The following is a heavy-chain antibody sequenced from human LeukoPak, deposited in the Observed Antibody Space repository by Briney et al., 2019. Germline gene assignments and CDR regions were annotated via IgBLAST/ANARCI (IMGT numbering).Heavy chain of an antibody. V-gene: IGHV3-23*01. Sequence: GGTLRLSCAASGFTFSSYDMSWVRQAPGKGLEWVSAISGSGGSTYYADSVKGRFTISRDNSKNTLYLQMNSLRAEDTAVYYCAKGPEQFPNYYGSGSYYGHFDYWGQGTLVTVSS. CDR1: GFTFSSYD. CDR2: ISGSGGST. CDR3: AKGPEQFPNYYGSGSYYGHFDY. D-gene: IGHD3-10*01. J-gene: IGHJ4*02.